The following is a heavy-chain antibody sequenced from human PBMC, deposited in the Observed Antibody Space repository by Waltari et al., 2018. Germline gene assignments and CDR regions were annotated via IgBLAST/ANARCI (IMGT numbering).Heavy chain of an antibody. Sequence: EVQLLESGGGLVQPGGSLRLSCAASGFTFSNYALSWVRPAPGRGLEWVPAIGGGGDGTYHGDSVKGRFTISRDNSKNTLELQMKSMRVEDTAIYFCAKGYSGSYLDYWSQGTLVTVSS. V-gene: IGHV3-23*01. D-gene: IGHD1-26*01. CDR2: IGGGGDGT. J-gene: IGHJ4*02. CDR1: GFTFSNYA. CDR3: AKGYSGSYLDY.